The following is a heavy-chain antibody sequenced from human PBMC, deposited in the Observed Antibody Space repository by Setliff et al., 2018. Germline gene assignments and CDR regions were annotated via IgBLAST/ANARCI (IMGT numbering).Heavy chain of an antibody. Sequence: SETLSLTCTVYGGSFSNYYWGWIRQSPGKGLEWIGAINDSGTTNYSPSLKSRVTISLDASTNQFSLKLRSVSAADTAVYYCRYWSGYYNNDYWGQGTLVTVSS. CDR1: GGSFSNYY. CDR3: RYWSGYYNNDY. J-gene: IGHJ4*02. CDR2: INDSGTT. V-gene: IGHV4-34*01. D-gene: IGHD3-3*01.